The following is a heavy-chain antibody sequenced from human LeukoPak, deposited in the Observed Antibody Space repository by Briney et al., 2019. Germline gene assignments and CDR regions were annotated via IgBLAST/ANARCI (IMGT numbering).Heavy chain of an antibody. CDR3: AKDRGDYGDYGFY. V-gene: IGHV3-30*18. J-gene: IGHJ4*02. D-gene: IGHD4-17*01. CDR2: ILYDGSNK. CDR1: GFTLSNYG. Sequence: GSLRLSCAASGFTLSNYGMHWVRQAPGKGLEWVAVILYDGSNKYYADSVKGRFTISRDNSNSTLYLQMNGLRAEDTAVYYCAKDRGDYGDYGFYWGQGTLVTVSS.